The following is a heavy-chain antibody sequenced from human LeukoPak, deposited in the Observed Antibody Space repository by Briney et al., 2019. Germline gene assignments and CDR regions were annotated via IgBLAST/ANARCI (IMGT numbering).Heavy chain of an antibody. Sequence: GGSLRLSCAASGFTFSSYWMSCVRQAPGKGLEWVANIKQDGSEKYYVDSVKGRFTISRDNAKNSLYLQMNSLRAEDTAVYYCARDSSSWYRVIPQVNFDYWGQGTLVTVSS. D-gene: IGHD6-13*01. CDR3: ARDSSSWYRVIPQVNFDY. V-gene: IGHV3-7*01. J-gene: IGHJ4*02. CDR2: IKQDGSEK. CDR1: GFTFSSYW.